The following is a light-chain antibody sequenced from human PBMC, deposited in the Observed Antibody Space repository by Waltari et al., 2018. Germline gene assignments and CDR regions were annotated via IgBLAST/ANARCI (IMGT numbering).Light chain of an antibody. Sequence: EVVLTQSPATLSLSPGERATLSCRASQSVSTFLAWYQQKPGQAPRLLLYHASNRAPGIPARFSGSGSGTDFTLTISTVEPEDFAVYYCQQRANWPPLTFGGGTKVEIK. CDR3: QQRANWPPLT. V-gene: IGKV3-11*01. J-gene: IGKJ4*01. CDR1: QSVSTF. CDR2: HAS.